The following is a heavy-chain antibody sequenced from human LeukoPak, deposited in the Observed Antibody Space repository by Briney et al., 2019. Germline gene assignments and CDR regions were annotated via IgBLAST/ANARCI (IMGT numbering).Heavy chain of an antibody. D-gene: IGHD3-10*01. CDR2: ISSSSSTI. Sequence: GGSLRLSCAASGFTFSSYSMNWVRQAPGNGLEWVSYISSSSSTIYYADSVKGRFTISRDNAKNSLYLQMNSLRAEDTAVYYCARLHYGSGSYYMYYWGQGTLVTVSS. J-gene: IGHJ4*02. V-gene: IGHV3-48*01. CDR1: GFTFSSYS. CDR3: ARLHYGSGSYYMYY.